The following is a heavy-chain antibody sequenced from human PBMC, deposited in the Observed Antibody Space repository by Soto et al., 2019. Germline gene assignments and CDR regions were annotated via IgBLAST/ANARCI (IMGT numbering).Heavy chain of an antibody. D-gene: IGHD3-22*01. CDR2: IKSKSDGGTT. Sequence: GGSLRLSCAAPGFSFSDAWMNWVRQAPGKGLEWVARIKSKSDGGTTDYAAPVKGRFTISRDDSKNTLYLQMNSLRSEDTAVYYCTTLPMIVVHLAYWGPGTLVTVSS. J-gene: IGHJ4*02. CDR3: TTLPMIVVHLAY. CDR1: GFSFSDAW. V-gene: IGHV3-15*07.